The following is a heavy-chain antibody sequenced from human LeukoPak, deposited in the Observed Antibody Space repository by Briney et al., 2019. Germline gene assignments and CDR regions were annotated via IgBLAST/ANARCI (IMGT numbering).Heavy chain of an antibody. CDR1: GYTFTSYG. Sequence: ASVKVSCKASGYTFTSYGISWVRQAPGRGLEWMGWISAYNGNTSYAQKFQGRVTMTRDTSTSTVYMELSSLRSEDTAVYYCARGLTTVTTLFHYWGQGTLVTVSS. CDR2: ISAYNGNT. J-gene: IGHJ4*02. V-gene: IGHV1-18*01. D-gene: IGHD4-17*01. CDR3: ARGLTTVTTLFHY.